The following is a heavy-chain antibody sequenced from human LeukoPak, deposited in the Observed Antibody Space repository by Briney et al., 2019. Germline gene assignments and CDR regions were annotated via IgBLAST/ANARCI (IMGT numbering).Heavy chain of an antibody. D-gene: IGHD1-26*01. CDR3: AREGGVGPTAPPDYYSYQMDV. J-gene: IGHJ6*03. V-gene: IGHV1-18*01. Sequence: GASVTVSCKASGYTFISYGITWVRQAPGQGLEWMGWISPYTTKTNYAQSLQGRVTMTTDTSTSTAYMELRSLRSDDTAVYYCAREGGVGPTAPPDYYSYQMDVWGKGTTVTVSS. CDR2: ISPYTTKT. CDR1: GYTFISYG.